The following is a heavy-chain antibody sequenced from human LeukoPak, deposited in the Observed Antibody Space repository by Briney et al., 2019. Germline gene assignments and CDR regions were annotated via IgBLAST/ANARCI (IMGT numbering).Heavy chain of an antibody. J-gene: IGHJ4*02. D-gene: IGHD2-2*01. CDR3: ARSTWNFDY. CDR1: GVSFSGYY. CDR2: INHSGST. V-gene: IGHV4-34*01. Sequence: SETLSLTCAVYGVSFSGYYWSWIRQPPGKGREWIGGINHSGSTTYNPSLKSRVTISVDTSKNQFSLKLSSVTAADKAVYYCARSTWNFDYWGEGTLVTVSS.